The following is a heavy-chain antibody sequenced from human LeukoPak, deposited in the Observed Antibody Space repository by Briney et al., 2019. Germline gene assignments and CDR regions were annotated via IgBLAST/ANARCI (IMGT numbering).Heavy chain of an antibody. CDR3: ARGNMWDYRRYYYYMDV. Sequence: SETLSLTCAVYGGSFSGYYWSWIRQPPGKGLEWIGEINHSGSTNYNPSLKSRVTISVDTSKNQFSLKLNSVTAADTAIYYCARGNMWDYRRYYYYMDVWGKGTTVTASS. D-gene: IGHD4-11*01. V-gene: IGHV4-34*01. CDR1: GGSFSGYY. CDR2: INHSGST. J-gene: IGHJ6*03.